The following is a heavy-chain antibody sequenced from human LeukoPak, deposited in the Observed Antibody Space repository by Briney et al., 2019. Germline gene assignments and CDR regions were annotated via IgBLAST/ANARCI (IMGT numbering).Heavy chain of an antibody. CDR3: ARVPGVTRYFDY. CDR1: GLHFTCCR. J-gene: IGHJ4*02. V-gene: IGHV3-7*01. Sequence: PGGPLTHFCSASGLHFTCCRMSWVRQAPGKGLEWGASIKQYGREIFYADSVKGRFTISRDNAKNSLYLQMNSLRAEDTAVYYCARVPGVTRYFDYWGQGILVTVSS. D-gene: IGHD4-23*01. CDR2: IKQYGREI.